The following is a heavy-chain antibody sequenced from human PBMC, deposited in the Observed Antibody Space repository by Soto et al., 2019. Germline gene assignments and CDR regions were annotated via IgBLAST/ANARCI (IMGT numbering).Heavy chain of an antibody. D-gene: IGHD6-19*01. CDR1: GGSFSGYY. V-gene: IGHV4-34*01. CDR3: ARLAVVQWLLRGNY. J-gene: IGHJ4*02. Sequence: ASETLSLTCAVYGGSFSGYYWSWIRQPPGKGLEWIGEINHSGSTNYNPSLKSRVTISVDTSKNQFSLKLSSVTAADTAVYYCARLAVVQWLLRGNYWGQGTLVTVSS. CDR2: INHSGST.